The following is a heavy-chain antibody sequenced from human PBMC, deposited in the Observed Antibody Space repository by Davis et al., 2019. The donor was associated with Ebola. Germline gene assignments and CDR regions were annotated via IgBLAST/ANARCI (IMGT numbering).Heavy chain of an antibody. Sequence: GESLKISCAASGFTFGTYTMNWVRQAPGKGLEWVSYISSSGSTIYYADSVKGRFTISRDNAKNSLYLQVNSLRAEDRAVYYCARDAAAAGNFDYWGQGTLVTVSS. CDR2: ISSSGSTI. D-gene: IGHD6-13*01. CDR1: GFTFGTYT. V-gene: IGHV3-48*04. J-gene: IGHJ4*02. CDR3: ARDAAAAGNFDY.